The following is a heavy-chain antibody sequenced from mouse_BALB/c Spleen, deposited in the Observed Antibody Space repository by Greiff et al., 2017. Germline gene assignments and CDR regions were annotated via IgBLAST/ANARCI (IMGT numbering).Heavy chain of an antibody. Sequence: VQLQQSGAELVRPGALVKLSCKASGFTFKDYCMHWVKQRPEQGLEWIGWIVPENGNTIYDAKFQGKASITADTSSNTAYLQLSSLTSEDTAVYYCARRTPLDYWGQGTLVTVSA. CDR1: GFTFKDYC. CDR2: IVPENGNT. J-gene: IGHJ3*01. V-gene: IGHV14-1*02. CDR3: ARRTPLDY.